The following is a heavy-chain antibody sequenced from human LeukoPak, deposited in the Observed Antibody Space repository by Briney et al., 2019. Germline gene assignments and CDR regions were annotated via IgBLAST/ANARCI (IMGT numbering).Heavy chain of an antibody. CDR1: GFTFSSYA. D-gene: IGHD5/OR15-5a*01. CDR2: ISGSAGST. CDR3: ARPLYAYYMDV. J-gene: IGHJ6*03. Sequence: PGGTLRLSCAASGFTFSSYAMSWVRQAPGKGLEWVSAISGSAGSTYYADSVKGRFTISRDNAKNSLYLQMNSLRAEDTAVYYCARPLYAYYMDVWGKGTTVTISS. V-gene: IGHV3-23*01.